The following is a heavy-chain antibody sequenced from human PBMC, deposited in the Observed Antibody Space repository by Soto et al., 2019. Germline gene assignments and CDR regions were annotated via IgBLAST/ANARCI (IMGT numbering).Heavy chain of an antibody. V-gene: IGHV3-73*01. CDR3: TRLSGSGTYYYYGMDV. Sequence: GGSLRLPCAASGFTFSGSAMHWVRQASGKGLEWVGRIRSKANSYATAYAASVKGRFTISRDDSKNTAYLQMNSLKTEDTAVYYCTRLSGSGTYYYYGMDVWGQGTTVTVSS. CDR2: IRSKANSYAT. J-gene: IGHJ6*02. D-gene: IGHD3-10*01. CDR1: GFTFSGSA.